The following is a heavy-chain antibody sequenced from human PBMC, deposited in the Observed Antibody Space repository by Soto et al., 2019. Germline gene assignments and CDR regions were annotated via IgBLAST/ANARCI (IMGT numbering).Heavy chain of an antibody. Sequence: GGSLRLSCAASGFTFSSYWMTWVRQAPGKGLEWVAKIKQDGSEKYYVDSMKGRFTISRDNAKNSLYLQMNSLRAEDTAVYYSARDVSSLLGYYYGMDVWGQGTTVTVSS. D-gene: IGHD2-15*01. CDR1: GFTFSSYW. J-gene: IGHJ6*02. CDR3: ARDVSSLLGYYYGMDV. CDR2: IKQDGSEK. V-gene: IGHV3-7*04.